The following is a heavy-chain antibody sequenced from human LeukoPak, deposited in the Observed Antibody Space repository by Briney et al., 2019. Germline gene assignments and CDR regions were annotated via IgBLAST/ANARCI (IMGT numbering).Heavy chain of an antibody. CDR1: GFTFSDYS. CDR3: ARDLLGGGLDY. J-gene: IGHJ4*02. Sequence: PGGSLRLSCAASGFTFSDYSMNWVRQAPGKGLEWVSYISSSSDTMYYADSVKGRFTISRDNAKKSLYLRMDSLRAEDTAVYYCARDLLGGGLDYWGQGTLVTVSS. V-gene: IGHV3-48*01. CDR2: ISSSSDTM. D-gene: IGHD2-15*01.